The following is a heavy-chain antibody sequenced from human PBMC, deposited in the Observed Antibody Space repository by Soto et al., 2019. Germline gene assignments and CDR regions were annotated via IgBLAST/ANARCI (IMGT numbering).Heavy chain of an antibody. V-gene: IGHV3-21*06. Sequence: EVQLVESGGGLVKPGGSLRLSCAASGFIFSSYSMNWVRQAPGKGLEWVSSISPRSDYIYFADSMRGRFTTSRDNAQNSLYLHMNNLRAEHTAVYHCARVSGTLERYSDLDYWGQGTLVTVSS. CDR3: ARVSGTLERYSDLDY. J-gene: IGHJ4*02. CDR1: GFIFSSYS. D-gene: IGHD3-10*01. CDR2: ISPRSDYI.